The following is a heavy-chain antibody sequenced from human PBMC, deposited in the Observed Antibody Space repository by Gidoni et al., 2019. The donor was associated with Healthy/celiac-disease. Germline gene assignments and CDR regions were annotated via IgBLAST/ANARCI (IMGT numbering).Heavy chain of an antibody. CDR2: ISSSGSTI. J-gene: IGHJ3*02. V-gene: IGHV3-48*03. D-gene: IGHD6-19*01. CDR3: EGGDLAVGDAFDI. CDR1: EFTFSSYE. Sequence: VQLVESGGGLVQPGGSLRLSCAASEFTFSSYEMTWVRQAPGKGLEWVSYISSSGSTIYYADSVKGRFTISRDNAKNSLYLQMNSLRAEDTAVYYCEGGDLAVGDAFDIWGQGKMVTVSS.